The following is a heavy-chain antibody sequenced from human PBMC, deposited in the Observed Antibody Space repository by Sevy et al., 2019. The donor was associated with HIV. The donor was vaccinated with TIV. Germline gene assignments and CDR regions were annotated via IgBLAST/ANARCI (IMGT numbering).Heavy chain of an antibody. CDR3: ATNAVRSFDS. J-gene: IGHJ4*02. V-gene: IGHV3-7*01. CDR2: IKKDGSDK. CDR1: GFAFNNYW. Sequence: GGSLRLSCAASGFAFNNYWMAWVRQAPGKGLEWVANIKKDGSDKYYVDSVKGRFTISRDNAKNSLYLQMNSLRVEDTAVYYCATNAVRSFDSWGQGTLVTVSS.